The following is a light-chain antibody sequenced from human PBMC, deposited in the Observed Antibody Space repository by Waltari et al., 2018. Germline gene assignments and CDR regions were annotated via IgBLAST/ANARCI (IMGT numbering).Light chain of an antibody. CDR3: QQRSAWPGT. CDR2: DTS. Sequence: EIVLTQSPATLSLSPGARATLSCRASQSVYNYLVWYQQKPGQAPRLLIYDTSNRATGITARISGSGSGTDFSLTISSLEPEDFAVYYCQQRSAWPGTFGQGTKLDIK. CDR1: QSVYNY. J-gene: IGKJ2*02. V-gene: IGKV3-11*01.